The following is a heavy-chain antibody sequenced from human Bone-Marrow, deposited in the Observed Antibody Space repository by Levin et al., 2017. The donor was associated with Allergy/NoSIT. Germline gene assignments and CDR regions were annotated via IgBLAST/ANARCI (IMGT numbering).Heavy chain of an antibody. V-gene: IGHV3-30*18. Sequence: PGGSLRLSCAAPGFAFSNYGIHWVRQAPGKGLEWVAVMSYDGTNKYYADSVKGRFSISRDNSRETVYLQMNSLRGGDTAVYYGAKDLVPYCSSLTCYLGGYGMDVWGQGTKVTVSS. CDR1: GFAFSNYG. CDR2: MSYDGTNK. J-gene: IGHJ6*02. D-gene: IGHD2-2*01. CDR3: AKDLVPYCSSLTCYLGGYGMDV.